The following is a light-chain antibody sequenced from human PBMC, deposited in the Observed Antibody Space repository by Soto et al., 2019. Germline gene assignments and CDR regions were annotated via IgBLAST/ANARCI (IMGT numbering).Light chain of an antibody. V-gene: IGLV2-14*01. CDR3: SSYASSSTLV. Sequence: QSALTQPASVSGSPGQSITISCTGTSSDVGGYDYVSWYQQHPGKVPKLMIYDVSSRPSGVSNRFSGSKSGNTASLTISGIQAEDEADYYCSSYASSSTLVFGGGTKLTVL. CDR2: DVS. CDR1: SSDVGGYDY. J-gene: IGLJ2*01.